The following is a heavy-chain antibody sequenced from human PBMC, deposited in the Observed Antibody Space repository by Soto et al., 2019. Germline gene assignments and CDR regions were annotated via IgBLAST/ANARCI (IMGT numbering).Heavy chain of an antibody. D-gene: IGHD3-16*01. CDR1: GFTFSSYG. CDR2: ISYDGSNK. V-gene: IGHV3-30*18. Sequence: LRLSCAASGFTFSSYGIPLVRQAPGNGLGGEAVISYDGSNKYYADSVKGRFTISRDNSKNTLYLQMNSLRAEDTAVYYCAKDAHYVWGQGTLVTVSS. J-gene: IGHJ4*02. CDR3: AKDAHYV.